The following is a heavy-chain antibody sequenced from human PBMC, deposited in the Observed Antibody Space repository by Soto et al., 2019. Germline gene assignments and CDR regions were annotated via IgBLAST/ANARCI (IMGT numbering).Heavy chain of an antibody. CDR1: GFTFSSYS. CDR2: ISSSSSYI. J-gene: IGHJ4*02. Sequence: PGGSLRLSCAASGFTFSSYSMNWVRQAPGKGLEWVSSISSSSSYIYYADSVKGRFTISRDNSKNTLYLQMNSLRAEDTAVYYCARDPQFTYYYDSSGYYPFDYWGQGTLVTVSS. D-gene: IGHD3-22*01. V-gene: IGHV3-21*01. CDR3: ARDPQFTYYYDSSGYYPFDY.